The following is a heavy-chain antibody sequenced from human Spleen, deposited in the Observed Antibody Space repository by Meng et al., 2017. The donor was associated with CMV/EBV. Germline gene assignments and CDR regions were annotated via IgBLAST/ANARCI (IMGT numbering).Heavy chain of an antibody. Sequence: GESLKISCAASGFTFSSYGMHWVRQAPGKGLEWVSVIYSGGSTYYADSVKGRFTISRDNSKNSLYLQMNSLRAEDTAVYYCARDGGGIIVPAADDYWGQGTLVTVSS. CDR3: ARDGGGIIVPAADDY. J-gene: IGHJ4*02. V-gene: IGHV3-NL1*01. CDR1: GFTFSSYG. CDR2: IYSGGST. D-gene: IGHD2-2*01.